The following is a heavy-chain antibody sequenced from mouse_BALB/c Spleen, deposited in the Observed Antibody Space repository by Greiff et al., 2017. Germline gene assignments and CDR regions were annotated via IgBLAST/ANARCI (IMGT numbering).Heavy chain of an antibody. V-gene: IGHV5-4*02. CDR2: ISDGGSYT. CDR3: ARAPYYGSSPFAY. Sequence: DVHLVESGGGLVKPGGSLKLSCAASGFTFSDYYMYWVRQTPEKRLEWVATISDGGSYTYYPDSVKGRFTISRDNAKNNLYLQMSSLKSEDTAMYYCARAPYYGSSPFAYWGQGTLVTVSA. CDR1: GFTFSDYY. J-gene: IGHJ3*01. D-gene: IGHD1-1*01.